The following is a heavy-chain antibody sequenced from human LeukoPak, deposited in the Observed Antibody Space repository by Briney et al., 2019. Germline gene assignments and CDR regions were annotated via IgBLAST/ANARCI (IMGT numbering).Heavy chain of an antibody. Sequence: PGGSLRLSCAAYGFTFDEHAMHWVRQGPGKGLEWVAGISYKSGNIGYVDSVTGRFTISRDNAKNALYLEMNSLRDEDTALYYCAKDRGAGIELVGYFDHGGQGIMVTVSS. CDR2: ISYKSGNI. CDR1: GFTFDEHA. V-gene: IGHV3-9*01. D-gene: IGHD6-19*01. J-gene: IGHJ4*02. CDR3: AKDRGAGIELVGYFDH.